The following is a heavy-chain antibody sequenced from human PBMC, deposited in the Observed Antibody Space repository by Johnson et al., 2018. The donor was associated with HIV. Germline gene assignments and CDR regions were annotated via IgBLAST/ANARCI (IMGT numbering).Heavy chain of an antibody. D-gene: IGHD6-13*01. CDR2: INWTGGST. CDR3: AKDQIPAAASRAFDI. J-gene: IGHJ3*02. V-gene: IGHV3-20*04. CDR1: GFTFDDHG. Sequence: VQLVESGGGLVQPGGSLRLSCAASGFTFDDHGMSWVRQAPGKGLEWVSGINWTGGSTTYADSVKVRFTISRDNSKNTLYLQMNSLRAEDTAVYYCAKDQIPAAASRAFDIWGQGTMVTVSS.